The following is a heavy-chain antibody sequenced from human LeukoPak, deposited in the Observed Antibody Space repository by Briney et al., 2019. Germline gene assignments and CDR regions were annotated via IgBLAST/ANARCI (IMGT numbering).Heavy chain of an antibody. J-gene: IGHJ4*02. Sequence: GGSLRLSCAASGFTFSSCWMHWVRQAPGKGLVWVSRISDGSSTSYADSVKGRFTISRDNAKNTLYLQMNSLRAEDTAVYYCAIALPPSINTPWKWGQGTLVTVSS. CDR1: GFTFSSCW. D-gene: IGHD3-3*02. V-gene: IGHV3-74*01. CDR2: ISDGSST. CDR3: AIALPPSINTPWK.